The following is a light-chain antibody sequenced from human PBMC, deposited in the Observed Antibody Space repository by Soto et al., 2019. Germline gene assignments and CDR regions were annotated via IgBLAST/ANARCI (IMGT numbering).Light chain of an antibody. CDR1: QSVSSSY. CDR2: GAS. J-gene: IGKJ1*01. CDR3: QQYGSSPWK. Sequence: EIVLTQSPGTLSLSPGERATLSCRASQSVSSSYLAWYQQKPGQAPRPLIYGASSRAIGIPDRFSGSGSGTDFTLTISRLEPEDFAMYYCQQYGSSPWKFGHRTKVPIK. V-gene: IGKV3-20*01.